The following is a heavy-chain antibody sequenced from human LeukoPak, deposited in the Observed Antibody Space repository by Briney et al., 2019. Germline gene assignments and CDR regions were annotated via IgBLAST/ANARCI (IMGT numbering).Heavy chain of an antibody. J-gene: IGHJ5*02. CDR1: GGSISSGSYY. CDR3: ARGSSRVVTGGEVWSDP. D-gene: IGHD4-23*01. V-gene: IGHV4-61*02. CDR2: IYTSGST. Sequence: PSQTLSLTCTVSGGSISSGSYYWSWLRRPAGKGLEWIGRIYTSGSTNYNPSLKSRVTISVDTSKNQFSLKLSSVTAADTAVYYCARGSSRVVTGGEVWSDPWGQGTLVTVSS.